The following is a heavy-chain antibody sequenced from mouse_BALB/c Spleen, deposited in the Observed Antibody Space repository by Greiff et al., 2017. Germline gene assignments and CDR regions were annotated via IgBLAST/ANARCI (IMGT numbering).Heavy chain of an antibody. V-gene: IGHV5-6*01. D-gene: IGHD1-1*01. CDR2: ISSGGSYT. CDR1: GFTFSSYG. J-gene: IGHJ2*01. Sequence: EVKLMESGGDLVKPGGSLKLSCAASGFTFSSYGMSWVRQTPDKRLEWVATISSGGSYTYYPDSVKGRFTISRDNAKNTLYLQMSSLKSEDTAMYYCARQERSSYFDYWGQGTTLTVSS. CDR3: ARQERSSYFDY.